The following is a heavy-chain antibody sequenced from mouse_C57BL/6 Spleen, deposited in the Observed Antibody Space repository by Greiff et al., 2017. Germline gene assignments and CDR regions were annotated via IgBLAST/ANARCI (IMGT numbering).Heavy chain of an antibody. CDR3: ARYYYGSSYWYFDV. CDR1: GYTFTDYN. V-gene: IGHV1-22*01. J-gene: IGHJ1*03. D-gene: IGHD1-1*01. Sequence: SGPELVKPGASVKMSCKASGYTFTDYNMHWVKQSHGKSLGWIGYINPNNGGTSYNQKFKGKATLTVNKSSSTAYMELRSLTSEDSAVYYCARYYYGSSYWYFDVWGTGTTVSVSS. CDR2: INPNNGGT.